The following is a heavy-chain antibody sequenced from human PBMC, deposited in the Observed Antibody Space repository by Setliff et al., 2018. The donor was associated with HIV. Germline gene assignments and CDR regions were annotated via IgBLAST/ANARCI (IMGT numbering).Heavy chain of an antibody. J-gene: IGHJ5*02. CDR3: ARRADWFDL. CDR1: GYTFTDFG. CDR2: IGAFNGNT. Sequence: ASVKVSCKASGYTFTDFGITWVRQAPGQGLEWMGWIGAFNGNTHYPQNLQGRVTMTTDTSTSTAYMELRSLGPDDTAVYFCARRADWFDLWGQGTLVTVSS. V-gene: IGHV1-18*01.